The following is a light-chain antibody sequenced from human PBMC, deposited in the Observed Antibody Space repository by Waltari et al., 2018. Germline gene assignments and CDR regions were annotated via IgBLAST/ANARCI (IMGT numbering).Light chain of an antibody. CDR3: QQSYSSPRVT. Sequence: DIQMTQSPSSPSASVGDRVTITCRAPQSINSYLNWYQQKPGKAPKLLFYAASSVQSGVPSRFSGSGDGTDFTLAISSLQPEDFATYYCQQSYSSPRVTFGPGTKVDIK. V-gene: IGKV1-39*01. J-gene: IGKJ3*01. CDR1: QSINSY. CDR2: AAS.